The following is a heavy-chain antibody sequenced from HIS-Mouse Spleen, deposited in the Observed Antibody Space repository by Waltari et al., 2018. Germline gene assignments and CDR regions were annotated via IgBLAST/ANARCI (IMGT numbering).Heavy chain of an antibody. J-gene: IGHJ3*02. CDR2: ISYDGSNK. D-gene: IGHD6-6*01. CDR1: GFTFRSYA. Sequence: QVQLVESGGVVVQPGRSLRLSCAASGFTFRSYAIHWVRQAPGKGLEWVAVISYDGSNKYYADSVKGRFTISRDNSKNTLYLQMNSLRAEDTAVYYCARGMYSSSWLSPADDAFDIWGQGTMVTVSS. V-gene: IGHV3-30-3*01. CDR3: ARGMYSSSWLSPADDAFDI.